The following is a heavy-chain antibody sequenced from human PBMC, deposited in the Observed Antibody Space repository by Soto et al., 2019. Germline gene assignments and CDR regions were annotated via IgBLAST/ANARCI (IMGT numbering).Heavy chain of an antibody. V-gene: IGHV3-9*01. CDR2: ISWNGGAK. CDR3: AKGGSGTLHRDAFYV. J-gene: IGHJ3*01. CDR1: GFTFDDYA. Sequence: ETQLVESGGDLVQPGRSLTLSCIASGFTFDDYAIHWVRQAPGKGLEWVSGISWNGGAKGYADSLKGRFTISRDNPKNSLYLQMNSLGSEDTAAYYCAKGGSGTLHRDAFYVWGQGTMVTVSS. D-gene: IGHD1-7*01.